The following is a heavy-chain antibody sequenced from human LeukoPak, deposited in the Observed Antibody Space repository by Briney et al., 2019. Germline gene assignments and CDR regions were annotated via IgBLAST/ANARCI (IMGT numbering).Heavy chain of an antibody. V-gene: IGHV4-34*01. Sequence: SETLSLTCTVSGGSISSYYWSWIRQPPGKGLEWIGEINHSGSTNYNPSLKSRVTISVDTSKNQFSLKLSSVTAADTAVYYCARGRSSGPTALQYWGQGTLVTVSS. J-gene: IGHJ4*02. D-gene: IGHD6-19*01. CDR3: ARGRSSGPTALQY. CDR1: GGSISSYY. CDR2: INHSGST.